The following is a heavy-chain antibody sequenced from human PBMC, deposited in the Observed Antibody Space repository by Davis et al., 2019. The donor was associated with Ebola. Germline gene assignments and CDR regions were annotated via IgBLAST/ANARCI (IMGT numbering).Heavy chain of an antibody. J-gene: IGHJ5*02. CDR3: AKGSHVDYGAS. D-gene: IGHD4-17*01. CDR2: LSPDGSYR. CDR1: GFIFTNYA. V-gene: IGHV3-23*01. Sequence: PGGSLRLSCATSGFIFTNYAMNWVRQAPGGGLEWVSALSPDGSYRIYADSVKGRFTVSRDNSKSIVYLQMNTLRADDTAVYFCAKGSHVDYGASWGQGSLVTVSS.